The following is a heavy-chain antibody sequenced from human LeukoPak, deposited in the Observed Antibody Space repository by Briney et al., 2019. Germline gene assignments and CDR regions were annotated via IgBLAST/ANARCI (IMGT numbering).Heavy chain of an antibody. CDR2: IYYSGST. D-gene: IGHD5-18*01. V-gene: IGHV4-61*01. Sequence: SETLSLTCTVSGGSVSSDTYHWSWIRQPPGKGLEWVGYIYYSGSTNYNPSLKSRATISVDTSKNQFSLKLSSVTAADTAVYYCARDYGYSHGYYLNYGMDVWGQGTTVTVSS. J-gene: IGHJ6*02. CDR1: GGSVSSDTYH. CDR3: ARDYGYSHGYYLNYGMDV.